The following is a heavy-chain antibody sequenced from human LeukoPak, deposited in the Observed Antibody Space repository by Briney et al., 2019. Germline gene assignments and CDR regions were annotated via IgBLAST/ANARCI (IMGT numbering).Heavy chain of an antibody. J-gene: IGHJ5*02. Sequence: SETLSLTCTVSGGSISSSYYYWGWIRQPPGKGLEWIGSIYSSGSTYYNPSLKSRVTISVDTSKNQFSLKLTSVTAADTAVYSWSTHYPPRGQGTLVHVSS. CDR2: IYSSGST. CDR1: GGSISSSYYY. CDR3: STHYPP. V-gene: IGHV4-39*01. D-gene: IGHD3-10*01.